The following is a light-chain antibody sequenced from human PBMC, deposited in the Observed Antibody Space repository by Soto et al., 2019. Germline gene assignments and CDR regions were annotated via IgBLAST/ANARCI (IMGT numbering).Light chain of an antibody. J-gene: IGKJ1*01. CDR1: QSVSTW. CDR3: QQYNSYSPT. CDR2: DAS. Sequence: DIQMTQSPSSLSASVGDTVTITCRASQSVSTWLAWYQQKPGKAPKLLIYDASSLESGVPSRFSGSGSGTELTLTISSLQAEDSATYYGQQYNSYSPTFGQGTKVEIK. V-gene: IGKV1-5*01.